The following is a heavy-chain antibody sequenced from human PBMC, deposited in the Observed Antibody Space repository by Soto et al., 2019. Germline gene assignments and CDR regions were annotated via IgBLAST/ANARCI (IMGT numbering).Heavy chain of an antibody. CDR1: GYTFTSDA. D-gene: IGHD2-2*01. Sequence: SSVKVSCKASGYTFTSDAVRGVRQAPGQRFEWMAWINGGNGNARYSQKFQGRVTITRGTSASAAYLELSSLRSEDTAVYFCARSLSVEVTTGYSDYHYSGMDHWGQETPVTATS. V-gene: IGHV1-3*01. J-gene: IGHJ6*02. CDR2: INGGNGNA. CDR3: ARSLSVEVTTGYSDYHYSGMDH.